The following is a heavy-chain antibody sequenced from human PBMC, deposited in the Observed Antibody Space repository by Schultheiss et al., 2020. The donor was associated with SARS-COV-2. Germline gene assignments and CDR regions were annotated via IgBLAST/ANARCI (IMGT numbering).Heavy chain of an antibody. CDR3: AGGRTAARLYNY. D-gene: IGHD6-6*01. CDR1: GGSISSYY. J-gene: IGHJ4*02. Sequence: SETLSLTCTVSGGSISSYYWSWIRQPPGKGLEWIGYIYYSGSTNYNPSLKSRVTISVDTSKNQFSLKLSSVTAADTAVYYCAGGRTAARLYNYWGQGTLVTVSS. CDR2: IYYSGST. V-gene: IGHV4-59*01.